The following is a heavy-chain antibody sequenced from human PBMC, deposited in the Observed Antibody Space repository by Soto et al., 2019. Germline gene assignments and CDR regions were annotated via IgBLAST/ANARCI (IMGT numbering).Heavy chain of an antibody. D-gene: IGHD1-1*01. CDR3: AKGNRNIEKGAEYFQH. J-gene: IGHJ1*01. Sequence: GGSLRLSCAASGFTFSSYGMHWVRQAPGKGLEWVAVISYDGSNKYYADSVKGRFTISRDNSKNTLYLKMNSLRAEDTAVYYCAKGNRNIEKGAEYFQHWGQGTLVTVSS. CDR2: ISYDGSNK. V-gene: IGHV3-30*18. CDR1: GFTFSSYG.